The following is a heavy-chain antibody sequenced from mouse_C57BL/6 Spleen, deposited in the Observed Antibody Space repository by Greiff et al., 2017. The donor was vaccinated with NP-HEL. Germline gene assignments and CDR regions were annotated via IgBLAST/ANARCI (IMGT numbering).Heavy chain of an antibody. V-gene: IGHV1-22*01. CDR3: AREIYYGNYAFAY. CDR2: INPNNGGT. J-gene: IGHJ3*01. Sequence: VQLQQSGPELVQPGASVQMSCKASGYTFPDYNMHWVKQSHGTSLEWIGYINPNNGGTSSNQKFKGKATLTVNKSSSTAYMELRSLTSEDSAVYYCAREIYYGNYAFAYWGQGTLVTVSA. D-gene: IGHD2-1*01. CDR1: GYTFPDYN.